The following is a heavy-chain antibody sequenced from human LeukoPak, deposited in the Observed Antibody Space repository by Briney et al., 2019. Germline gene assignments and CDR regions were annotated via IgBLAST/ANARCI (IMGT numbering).Heavy chain of an antibody. D-gene: IGHD3-10*01. V-gene: IGHV1-18*01. CDR2: ISAYNGNT. J-gene: IGHJ4*02. Sequence: GASVEVSCKASGYTFTSYGISWVRQAPGQGLEWMGWISAYNGNTNYAQKLQGRVTMTTDTSTSTAYMELRSLRSDDTAVYYCARDLNTMVRGDLHYWGQGTLVTVSS. CDR1: GYTFTSYG. CDR3: ARDLNTMVRGDLHY.